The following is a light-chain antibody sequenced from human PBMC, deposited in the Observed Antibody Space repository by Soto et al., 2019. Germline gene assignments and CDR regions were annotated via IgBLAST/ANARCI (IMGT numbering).Light chain of an antibody. J-gene: IGKJ4*01. CDR3: QQSYSTPLT. Sequence: DIQMTQSPSSLSASVGDRVTITCRASQSISSYLNWYQQKPVKAPKLLIYAASSLQSGVPSRFSGSGSGTDFTLTISSLLPEDFATYYCQQSYSTPLTFGGGTKVEIK. CDR1: QSISSY. CDR2: AAS. V-gene: IGKV1-39*01.